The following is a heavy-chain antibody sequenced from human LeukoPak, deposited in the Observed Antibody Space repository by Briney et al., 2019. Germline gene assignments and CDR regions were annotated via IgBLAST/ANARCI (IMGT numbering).Heavy chain of an antibody. D-gene: IGHD3-16*01. CDR2: IYYSGST. V-gene: IGHV4-59*01. Sequence: SETLSLTCTVSGGSISSYYWSWIRQPPGKGLEWIGYIYYSGSTNYNPSLKSRVTISVDTSKNQFSLKLSSVTAADTAVYYCARVVQGAFGGAPDAFDNWGQGTMVTVSS. CDR3: ARVVQGAFGGAPDAFDN. J-gene: IGHJ3*02. CDR1: GGSISSYY.